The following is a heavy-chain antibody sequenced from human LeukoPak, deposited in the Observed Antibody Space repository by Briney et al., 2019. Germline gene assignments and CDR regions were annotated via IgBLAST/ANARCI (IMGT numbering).Heavy chain of an antibody. Sequence: SETLSPTCTVSCGSISSYYWSWIRQPPGKGLEWIGYIYYSGSTNYNPSLKSRVTISVDTSRNQFSLKLSSVTAADTAVYYCAREGRDGYFDYWGQGTLVTVSS. CDR2: IYYSGST. CDR1: CGSISSYY. J-gene: IGHJ4*02. CDR3: AREGRDGYFDY. V-gene: IGHV4-59*01. D-gene: IGHD5-24*01.